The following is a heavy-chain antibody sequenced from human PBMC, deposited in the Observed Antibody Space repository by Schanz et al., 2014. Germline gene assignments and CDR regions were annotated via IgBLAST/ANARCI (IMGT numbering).Heavy chain of an antibody. Sequence: EVQLVESGGGLVQPGGSLRLSCAASGFTFSSYWMHWVRQAPGKGLVWVSRINSDGSTTIYADSVKGRFTISGDNAKNTLYLQMNSLRAEDTAVYYCARPLGPNYYYYGLDVWGQGTTVTVSS. J-gene: IGHJ6*02. CDR3: ARPLGPNYYYYGLDV. CDR2: INSDGSTT. CDR1: GFTFSSYW. V-gene: IGHV3-74*01.